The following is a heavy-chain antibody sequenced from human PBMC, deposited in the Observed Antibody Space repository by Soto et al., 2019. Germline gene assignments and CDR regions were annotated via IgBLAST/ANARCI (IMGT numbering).Heavy chain of an antibody. CDR1: GGTFSSYA. CDR3: ARQAKIGDRSQFYFDS. J-gene: IGHJ4*02. D-gene: IGHD3-16*01. CDR2: IIPIFGTA. Sequence: ASVKVSCKASGGTFSSYAISWVRQAPGQGLEWMGGIIPIFGTANYAQKFQGRVTITADKSTSTAYMELSSLRSEDTAVYYCARQAKIGDRSQFYFDSWGQGTLVTVSS. V-gene: IGHV1-69*06.